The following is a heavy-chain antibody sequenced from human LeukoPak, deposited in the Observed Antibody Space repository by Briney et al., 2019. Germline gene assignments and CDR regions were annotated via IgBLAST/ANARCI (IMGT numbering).Heavy chain of an antibody. Sequence: ASVKVSCRTSGYTFSDYYIHWVRQAPGQGLEWMGWINPKNSGTKYAQKFQGWITMTTDTSTSTAYMELTSLRSNDTAVYYCARVTVTTLFDHWGPGTLVTVSS. V-gene: IGHV1-2*04. CDR3: ARVTVTTLFDH. D-gene: IGHD4-17*01. CDR2: INPKNSGT. J-gene: IGHJ4*02. CDR1: GYTFSDYY.